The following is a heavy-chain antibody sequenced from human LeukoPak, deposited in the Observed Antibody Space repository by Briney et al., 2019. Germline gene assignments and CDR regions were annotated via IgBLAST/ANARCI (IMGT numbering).Heavy chain of an antibody. Sequence: GGSLRLSCAASGFTFSSYAMSWVRQAPGKGLERVSAISGSGGSTYYADSVKGRFTISRDNSKNTLYLQMNSLRAEDTAVYYCAKESGSSGYYEYNWFDPWGQGTLVTVSS. CDR3: AKESGSSGYYEYNWFDP. D-gene: IGHD3-22*01. CDR1: GFTFSSYA. J-gene: IGHJ5*02. CDR2: ISGSGGST. V-gene: IGHV3-23*01.